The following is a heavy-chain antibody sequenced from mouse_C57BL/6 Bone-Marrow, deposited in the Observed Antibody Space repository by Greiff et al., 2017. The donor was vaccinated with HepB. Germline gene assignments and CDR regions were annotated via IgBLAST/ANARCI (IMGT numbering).Heavy chain of an antibody. Sequence: QVQLQQPGAELVMPGASVKLSCKASGYTFTSYWMHWVKQRPGQGLEWIGEIDPSDSYTNYNQKFKGKSTLTVDKSSSTAYMQLSSLTSEDSAVYYCARYGSSGYWGQGTTLTVSS. D-gene: IGHD1-1*01. V-gene: IGHV1-69*01. CDR3: ARYGSSGY. CDR1: GYTFTSYW. CDR2: IDPSDSYT. J-gene: IGHJ2*01.